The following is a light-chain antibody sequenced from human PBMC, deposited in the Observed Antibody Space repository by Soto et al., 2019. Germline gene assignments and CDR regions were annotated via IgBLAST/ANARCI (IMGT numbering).Light chain of an antibody. CDR1: QSVSKNY. V-gene: IGKV3-20*01. CDR2: GAS. CDR3: QQYGSSGT. Sequence: DIVWTQSSGTLSLSPGERATLSCRASQSVSKNYLAWYKQKPGQARRLLIYGASNRATGIPDRFSGSGSGTDFTLTISRLEPEDFAVYYCQQYGSSGTFGQGTKVDIK. J-gene: IGKJ1*01.